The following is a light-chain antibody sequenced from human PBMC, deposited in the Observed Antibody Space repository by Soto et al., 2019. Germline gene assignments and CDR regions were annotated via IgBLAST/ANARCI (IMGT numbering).Light chain of an antibody. J-gene: IGKJ4*01. CDR3: QQRSNWPLT. Sequence: EIVLTQSPGTLSLSPGERATLSCRASQSASSSYLAWYQQKPGQAPRLLIYDASRRATGIPDRFSGSGSGTDFTLTISRLEPDDFAVYYCQQRSNWPLTFGGGTKVDIK. V-gene: IGKV3D-20*02. CDR1: QSASSSY. CDR2: DAS.